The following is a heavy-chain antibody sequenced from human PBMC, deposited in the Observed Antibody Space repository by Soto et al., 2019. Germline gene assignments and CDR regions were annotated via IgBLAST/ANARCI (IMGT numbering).Heavy chain of an antibody. CDR3: AKTRLRGDPKGIHYFDY. CDR2: IYYSGST. J-gene: IGHJ4*02. CDR1: GGSISSSSYY. V-gene: IGHV4-39*01. D-gene: IGHD4-17*01. Sequence: SETLSLTCTVSGGSISSSSYYWGWIRQPPGKGLEWIGSIYYSGSTYYNPSLKSRVTISVDTSKNQFSLKLSSVTAADTAVYYCAKTRLRGDPKGIHYFDYWGQGTLVTVSS.